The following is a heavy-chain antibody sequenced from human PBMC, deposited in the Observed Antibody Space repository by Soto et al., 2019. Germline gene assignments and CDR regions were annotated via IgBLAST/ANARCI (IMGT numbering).Heavy chain of an antibody. CDR3: ARDSHEVALGLFDY. J-gene: IGHJ4*02. Sequence: GVSLRLSWAASGLTFSSYSMNWVRQAPGKGLEWVSSISSSSSYIYYADSVKGRFTISRDNAKNSLYLQMNSLRAEDTAVYYCARDSHEVALGLFDYWGKGTLVTVSS. CDR2: ISSSSSYI. CDR1: GLTFSSYS. V-gene: IGHV3-21*01.